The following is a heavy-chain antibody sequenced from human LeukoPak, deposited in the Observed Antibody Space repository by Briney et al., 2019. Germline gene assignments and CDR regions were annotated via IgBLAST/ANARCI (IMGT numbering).Heavy chain of an antibody. V-gene: IGHV4-4*07. CDR2: IYSTGST. D-gene: IGHD6-13*01. CDR3: ARQIASAGTAGFDF. Sequence: SGPLSLPFPVSGGSISSYYWRWGRPPAGKGVEWIGRIYSTGSTNYNPSLKSRVTMSVDTSKNQFSLRLRSVTAADTAVYYCARQIASAGTAGFDFWGQGALVTVSS. CDR1: GGSISSYY. J-gene: IGHJ4*02.